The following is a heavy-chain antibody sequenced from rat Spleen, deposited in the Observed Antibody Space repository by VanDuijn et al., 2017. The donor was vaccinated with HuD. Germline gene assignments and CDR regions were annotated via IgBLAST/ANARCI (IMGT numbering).Heavy chain of an antibody. Sequence: QVQLKESGPGLVQPSQTLSLTCTVSGFSLTSNSVSWVRQPPGKGLEWMGAIWSGGSTNYNSAVQSRLSISRDTSKSQVFLKMNSLQPEDTGTYYCARHSYYGLFDYWGQGVMVTVSS. CDR2: IWSGGST. V-gene: IGHV2-1*01. CDR3: ARHSYYGLFDY. J-gene: IGHJ2*01. CDR1: GFSLTSNS. D-gene: IGHD1-6*01.